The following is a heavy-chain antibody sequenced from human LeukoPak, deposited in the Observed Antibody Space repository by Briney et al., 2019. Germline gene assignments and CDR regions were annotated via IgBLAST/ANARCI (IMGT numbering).Heavy chain of an antibody. V-gene: IGHV1-69*05. J-gene: IGHJ3*02. D-gene: IGHD5-24*01. Sequence: SVKVSCKASGGTFSSYAISWVRQAPGQGLEWMGGIIPIFGTANYAQKFQGRVTITTDESTSTAYMELSSLRSEDTAVYYCARDLGDGYNLGAFDIWGQGTVVTVSS. CDR1: GGTFSSYA. CDR2: IIPIFGTA. CDR3: ARDLGDGYNLGAFDI.